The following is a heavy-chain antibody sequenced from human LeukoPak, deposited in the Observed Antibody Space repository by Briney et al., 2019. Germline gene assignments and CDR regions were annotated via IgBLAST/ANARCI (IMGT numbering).Heavy chain of an antibody. V-gene: IGHV4-39*07. CDR2: IYHSGST. Sequence: PSETLSLTCTVSGGSINSSSYYWGWIRQPPGKGLEWIGSIYHSGSTYYNPSLKSRVTISVDTSKNQFSLKLSSVTAADTAVYYCARANYDILTGYYMGYWGQGTLVTVSS. CDR3: ARANYDILTGYYMGY. D-gene: IGHD3-9*01. J-gene: IGHJ4*02. CDR1: GGSINSSSYY.